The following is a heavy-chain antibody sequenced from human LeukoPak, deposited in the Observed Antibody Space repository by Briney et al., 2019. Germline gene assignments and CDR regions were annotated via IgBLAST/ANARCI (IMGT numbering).Heavy chain of an antibody. J-gene: IGHJ5*02. CDR2: IYTSGST. Sequence: TLSLTCTVSGGSISSGSYYWSWIRRSAGKGLEWIGRIYTSGSTNYNPSLKSRVTISVDTSKNQFSLKLSSVTAADTAVYYCAGGYSYGMGFDPWGQGTLVTVSS. D-gene: IGHD5-18*01. CDR3: AGGYSYGMGFDP. V-gene: IGHV4-61*02. CDR1: GGSISSGSYY.